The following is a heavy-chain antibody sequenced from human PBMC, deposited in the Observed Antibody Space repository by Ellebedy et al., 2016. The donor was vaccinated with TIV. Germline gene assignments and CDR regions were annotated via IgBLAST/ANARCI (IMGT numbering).Heavy chain of an antibody. J-gene: IGHJ4*02. CDR2: IYKGDSGST. CDR1: GFAVTDYY. Sequence: GESLKISCAASGFAVTDYYMSWVRQAPGKGLQWVSVIYKGDSGSTFYAESVKGGFTMSRDSWRNALYLQMNSLTDEDTAVSYCAQAWGAPLFDYWGRGTLVSVSS. V-gene: IGHV3-66*01. CDR3: AQAWGAPLFDY. D-gene: IGHD1-26*01.